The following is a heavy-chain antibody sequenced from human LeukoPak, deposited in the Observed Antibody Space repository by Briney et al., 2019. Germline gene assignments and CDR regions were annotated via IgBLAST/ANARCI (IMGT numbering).Heavy chain of an antibody. CDR1: GFTFSDYY. Sequence: PGGSLGLSCAASGFTFSDYYMSWIRQAPGKGLEWVSYISSSGSTIYYADSVKGRFTISRDNAKNSLYLQMNSLRAEDTAVYYCARDPANYGFWSGYYDYYYYMDVWGKGTTVTVSS. D-gene: IGHD3-3*01. V-gene: IGHV3-11*04. CDR3: ARDPANYGFWSGYYDYYYYMDV. J-gene: IGHJ6*03. CDR2: ISSSGSTI.